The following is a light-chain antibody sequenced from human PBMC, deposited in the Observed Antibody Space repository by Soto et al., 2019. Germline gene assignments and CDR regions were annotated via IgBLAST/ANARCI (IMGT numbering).Light chain of an antibody. V-gene: IGLV2-14*01. CDR3: SSYTSFSTYV. CDR2: EVS. CDR1: SSDVGGYNY. Sequence: QSALTQPASVSGSPGQSITISCTGTSSDVGGYNYVSWYQQYPGKAPKLMIYEVSNRPSGVSNRFSGSKSDNTASLTISGLQAEDEADYYCSSYTSFSTYVFGTGTKVTVL. J-gene: IGLJ1*01.